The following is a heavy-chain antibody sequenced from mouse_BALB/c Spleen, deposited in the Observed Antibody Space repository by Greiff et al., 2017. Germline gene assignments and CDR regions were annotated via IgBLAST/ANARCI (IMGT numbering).Heavy chain of an antibody. J-gene: IGHJ4*01. Sequence: ESGPGLVKPSQSLSLTCSVTGFSITSGYYWNWIRQFPGNKLEWMGYISYDGSNNYNPSLKNRISITRDTSKNQFFLKLNSVTTEDTATYYCARTGYGNFGAMDYWGQGTSVTVSS. CDR3: ARTGYGNFGAMDY. CDR1: GFSITSGYY. V-gene: IGHV3-6*02. CDR2: ISYDGSN. D-gene: IGHD2-10*02.